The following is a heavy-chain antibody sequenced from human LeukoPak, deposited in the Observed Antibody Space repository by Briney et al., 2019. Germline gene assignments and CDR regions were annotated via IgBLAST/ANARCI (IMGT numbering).Heavy chain of an antibody. D-gene: IGHD6-19*01. J-gene: IGHJ4*02. CDR2: IYYSGST. CDR3: ASDHSGWLGLGY. Sequence: SETLSLTCTVSGGSISSGSYYWGWIRQPPGKGLEWIGSIYYSGSTYNNPSIKSRVLKSRVTISVDTSKNQFSLRLSSVTAIDTGVYYCASDHSGWLGLGYWGQGTLVSVSS. V-gene: IGHV4-39*07. CDR1: GGSISSGSYY.